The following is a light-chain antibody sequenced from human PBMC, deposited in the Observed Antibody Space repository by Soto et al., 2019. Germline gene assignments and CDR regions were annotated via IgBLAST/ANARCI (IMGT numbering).Light chain of an antibody. CDR2: GAS. CDR1: QSVDSNH. Sequence: EIVLTQSPGTLSLSPGERATLTCRASQSVDSNHLAWYQQKPGQAPRLLIYGASSRATGIPDRFSGSGSGTDLTFIISRLEPEDCAVYYCQQYNFWPETFGQGTKVDIK. J-gene: IGKJ1*01. CDR3: QQYNFWPET. V-gene: IGKV3-20*01.